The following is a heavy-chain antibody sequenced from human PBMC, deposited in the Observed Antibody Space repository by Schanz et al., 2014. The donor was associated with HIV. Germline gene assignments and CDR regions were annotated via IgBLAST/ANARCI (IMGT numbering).Heavy chain of an antibody. V-gene: IGHV3-23*01. CDR2: ITGSSDHT. J-gene: IGHJ6*02. D-gene: IGHD1-1*01. CDR1: GFTFNNYA. Sequence: EVQLLESGGGLVQPGGSLRLSCAVSGFTFNNYAMNWVRQAPGKGLEWVSTITGSSDHTFYADSVKGRFTISRDNSKNTLYLQMNSLRAEDTAVYYCTKEVPPDAWGQGTTVTVS. CDR3: TKEVPPDA.